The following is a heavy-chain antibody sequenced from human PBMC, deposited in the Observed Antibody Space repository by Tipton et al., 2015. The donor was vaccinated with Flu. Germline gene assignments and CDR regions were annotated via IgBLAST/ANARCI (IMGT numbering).Heavy chain of an antibody. CDR1: GGSFSGYY. J-gene: IGHJ6*02. D-gene: IGHD3-3*01. Sequence: TLSLTCAVYGGSFSGYYWSWIRQPPGKGLEWIGEINHSGSTNYNPSLKSRVTISVDTSKNQFSLKLSSVTAADTAVYYCARDHPPSITVLGEITDYFGMAVWGQGTTVTVSS. CDR3: ARDHPPSITVLGEITDYFGMAV. CDR2: INHSGST. V-gene: IGHV4-34*01.